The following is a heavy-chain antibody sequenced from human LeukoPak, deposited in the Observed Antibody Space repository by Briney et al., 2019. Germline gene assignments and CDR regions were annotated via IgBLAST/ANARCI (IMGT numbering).Heavy chain of an antibody. CDR2: IYTSGNT. J-gene: IGHJ5*02. V-gene: IGHV4-4*07. CDR3: ARGAKRIQLWLSWFDP. CDR1: GGSITIYY. D-gene: IGHD5-18*01. Sequence: SETLSLTCTVSGGSITIYYWSWIRQPAGKGLEWIGRIYTSGNTNYNPSLKSRVTISVDKSKNQFSLKLSSVTAADTAVYYCARGAKRIQLWLSWFDPWGQGTLVTVSS.